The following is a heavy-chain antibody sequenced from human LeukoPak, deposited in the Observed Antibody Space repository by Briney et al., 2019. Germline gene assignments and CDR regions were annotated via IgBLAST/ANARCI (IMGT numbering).Heavy chain of an antibody. D-gene: IGHD1-14*01. CDR3: AKIGSDY. Sequence: GGALRLSCAASGFTFRRYAMSCVRQAPGKGLEWVSTISGSGGSTYYADSVKRRFTISRDNSENTVFLQMNSLRGEDTAVYYCAKIGSDYWGQGTLVTVSS. V-gene: IGHV3-23*01. CDR2: ISGSGGST. CDR1: GFTFRRYA. J-gene: IGHJ4*02.